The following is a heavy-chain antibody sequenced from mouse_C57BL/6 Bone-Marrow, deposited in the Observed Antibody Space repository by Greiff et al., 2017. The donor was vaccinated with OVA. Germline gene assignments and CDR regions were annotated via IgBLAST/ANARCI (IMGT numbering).Heavy chain of an antibody. CDR2: IHPNSGST. J-gene: IGHJ1*03. CDR1: GYTFTSYW. Sequence: VQLQQSGAELVKPGASVKLSCKASGYTFTSYWMHWVKQRPGQGLEWIGMIHPNSGSTNYNEKFKSKATLTVDKSSSTAYMQLSSLTSEDSAVYYCARYYSNSLEDFDVWGTGTTVTVSS. CDR3: ARYYSNSLEDFDV. D-gene: IGHD2-5*01. V-gene: IGHV1-64*01.